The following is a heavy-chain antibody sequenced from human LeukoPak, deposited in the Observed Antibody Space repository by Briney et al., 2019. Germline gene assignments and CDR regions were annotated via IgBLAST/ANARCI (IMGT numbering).Heavy chain of an antibody. CDR1: GGSFSGYY. V-gene: IGHV4-34*01. CDR2: INHSGST. Sequence: PSETLSLTCAVYGGSFSGYYWSWIRQPPGKGLEWIGEINHSGSTNYNPSLKSRVTISVDTSKNQFSLKLSSVTAADTAVYYCARSPNWDYYDSSGYYYGFGWFDPWGQGTLVTVSS. CDR3: ARSPNWDYYDSSGYYYGFGWFDP. J-gene: IGHJ5*02. D-gene: IGHD3-22*01.